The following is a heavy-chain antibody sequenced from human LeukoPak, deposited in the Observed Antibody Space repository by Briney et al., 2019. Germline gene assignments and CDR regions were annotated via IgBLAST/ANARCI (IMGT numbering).Heavy chain of an antibody. CDR1: GYTFTGYF. CDR3: ARVKAGGSGWFDL. CDR2: INPNTGDT. Sequence: ASVKVSCKASGYTFTGYFLHWMRQAPGQGLEWMGWINPNTGDTNYAQKFQGRVTMTRDTSSSTASMDLSWLRSDDTAQYFCARVKAGGSGWFDLWGRGSLVTVSS. J-gene: IGHJ2*01. D-gene: IGHD6-19*01. V-gene: IGHV1-2*02.